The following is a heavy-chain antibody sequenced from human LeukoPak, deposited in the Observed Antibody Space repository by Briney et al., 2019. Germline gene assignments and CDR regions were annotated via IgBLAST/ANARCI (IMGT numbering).Heavy chain of an antibody. V-gene: IGHV3-20*04. J-gene: IGHJ3*02. CDR3: ARDGGTFARGAFDI. CDR1: GFSFSSYA. Sequence: GGSLRLSCATSGFSFSSYAMSWVRQAPGKGLEWVSGINWNGGSTGYADSVKGRFTISRDNAKNSLYLQMNSLRAEDTALYYCARDGGTFARGAFDIWGQGTMVTVSS. D-gene: IGHD1-26*01. CDR2: INWNGGST.